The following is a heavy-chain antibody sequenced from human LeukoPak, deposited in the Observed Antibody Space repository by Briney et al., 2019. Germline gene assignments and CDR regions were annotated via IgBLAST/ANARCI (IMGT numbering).Heavy chain of an antibody. Sequence: ASVKVSCKASGYSFTSFGISWVRQAPGQGPEWMGWISAYNGDTNYIQKFQGRVTLTTDTSMNTAYMELRSLTSDDTAVYYCARDLGLDTTMIFFDYWGQGTLVTVSS. V-gene: IGHV1-18*01. CDR3: ARDLGLDTTMIFFDY. CDR2: ISAYNGDT. D-gene: IGHD3-3*01. CDR1: GYSFTSFG. J-gene: IGHJ4*02.